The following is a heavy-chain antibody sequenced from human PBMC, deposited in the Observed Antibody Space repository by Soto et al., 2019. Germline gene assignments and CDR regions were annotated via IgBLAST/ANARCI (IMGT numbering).Heavy chain of an antibody. Sequence: QVQLVQSGAEVKKPGSSVKVSCKASGGTFSSYGISLVRQAPGQGLEWMGGIIPIFGTANYAQKFQGRVTITADESTSTAYMELSSLRSEDTAVYYCARTISGIAAAGTHYWGQGTLVTVSS. D-gene: IGHD6-13*01. V-gene: IGHV1-69*01. CDR3: ARTISGIAAAGTHY. J-gene: IGHJ4*02. CDR1: GGTFSSYG. CDR2: IIPIFGTA.